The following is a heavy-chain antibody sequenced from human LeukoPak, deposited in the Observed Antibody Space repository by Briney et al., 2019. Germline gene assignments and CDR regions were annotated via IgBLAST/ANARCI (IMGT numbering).Heavy chain of an antibody. Sequence: GSLRLSCAASGFTFSDYYMSWIRQAPGKGLEWIGYIDSSGITNYNSSLNSRVTISLDTSQNQFSLKLNSVTAADTAVYYCATVASGWYPDYWGQGALVTVAS. CDR3: ATVASGWYPDY. D-gene: IGHD6-19*01. V-gene: IGHV4-59*01. CDR1: GFTFSDYY. J-gene: IGHJ4*02. CDR2: IDSSGIT.